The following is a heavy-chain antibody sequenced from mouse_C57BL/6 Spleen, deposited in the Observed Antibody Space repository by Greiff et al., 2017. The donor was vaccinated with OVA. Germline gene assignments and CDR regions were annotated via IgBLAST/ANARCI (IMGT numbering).Heavy chain of an antibody. CDR3: ARLPPYYYGSSYDYYAMDY. J-gene: IGHJ4*01. CDR1: GYTFTSYG. Sequence: VKLMESGAELARPGASVKLSCKASGYTFTSYGIRWVKQRTGQGLEWIGELYPRSGNTNYNEKFKGKATLTADKSSSTAYMELRRLTSEDSAVYFCARLPPYYYGSSYDYYAMDYWGQGTSVTVSS. D-gene: IGHD1-1*01. CDR2: LYPRSGNT. V-gene: IGHV1-81*01.